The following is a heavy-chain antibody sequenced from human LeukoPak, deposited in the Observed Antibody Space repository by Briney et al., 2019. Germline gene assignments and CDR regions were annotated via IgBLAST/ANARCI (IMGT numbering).Heavy chain of an antibody. V-gene: IGHV1-2*06. CDR2: INPNSGGT. J-gene: IGHJ4*02. D-gene: IGHD6-19*01. CDR3: ARLAVAGTGVSPDY. CDR1: GYTFTSYG. Sequence: ASVKVSCKASGYTFTSYGISWVRQAPGQGLEWMGRINPNSGGTNYAQKFQGRVTMTRDTSISTAYMELSRLRSDDTAVYYCARLAVAGTGVSPDYWGQGTLVTVSS.